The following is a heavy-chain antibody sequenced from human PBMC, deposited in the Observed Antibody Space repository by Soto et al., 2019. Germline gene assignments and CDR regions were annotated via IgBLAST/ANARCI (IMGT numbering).Heavy chain of an antibody. J-gene: IGHJ4*02. V-gene: IGHV4-39*01. CDR1: GGSISSSSYY. D-gene: IGHD3-16*01. CDR3: ARSPFRGALALVDY. Sequence: SETLSLTCTVSGGSISSSSYYWGWIRQPPGKGLEWIGSIYYSGSTYYNPSLKSRVTISVDTSKNQFSLKLSSVTAADTAVYYCARSPFRGALALVDYWGQGTLVTVSS. CDR2: IYYSGST.